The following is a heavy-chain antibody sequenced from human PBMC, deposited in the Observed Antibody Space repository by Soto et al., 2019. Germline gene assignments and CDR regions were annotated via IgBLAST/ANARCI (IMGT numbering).Heavy chain of an antibody. CDR3: ARQDGSTAWFDA. J-gene: IGHJ5*02. D-gene: IGHD1-26*01. V-gene: IGHV5-51*01. Sequence: GESLKISCKGSGYSFITYWIGWVRQMPGKGLEWMAMIYPADSETRYSPSFQGHVTISADKSISTAYLQWSSLKASDTAIYYCARQDGSTAWFDAWGQGTQVTVSS. CDR2: IYPADSET. CDR1: GYSFITYW.